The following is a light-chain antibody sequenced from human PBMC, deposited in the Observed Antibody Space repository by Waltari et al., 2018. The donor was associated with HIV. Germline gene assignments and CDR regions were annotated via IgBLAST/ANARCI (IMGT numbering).Light chain of an antibody. J-gene: IGLJ2*01. V-gene: IGLV1-47*01. CDR2: RNH. CDR3: ATWDDSLSGVL. Sequence: QSVLRQPPSASGTPGQRVTISCSGSSSNIGRHYVFWYQQLPGTAPKLLMHRNHQRPSGVPDRFSDSTSGTSASMAISGLRYEDEADYYCATWDDSLSGVLFGGGTKLTVL. CDR1: SSNIGRHY.